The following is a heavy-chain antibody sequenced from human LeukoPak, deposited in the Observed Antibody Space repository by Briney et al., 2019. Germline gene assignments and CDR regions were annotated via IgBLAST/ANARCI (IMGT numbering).Heavy chain of an antibody. V-gene: IGHV1-46*01. CDR1: GYTFTSYY. D-gene: IGHD3-10*01. CDR2: INTSGGST. J-gene: IGHJ4*02. Sequence: SVKISCTSSGYTFTSYYMYGVRQAPRKGVKWMGIINTSGGSTSYGQKFQGRVTTTRDTSTSTVYMELSSLRSEDTAVYYCARDSGMVRGTVDYWGQGTLVTVSS. CDR3: ARDSGMVRGTVDY.